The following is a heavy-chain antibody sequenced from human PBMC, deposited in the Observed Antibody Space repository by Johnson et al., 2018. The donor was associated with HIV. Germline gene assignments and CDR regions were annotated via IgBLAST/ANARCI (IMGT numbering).Heavy chain of an antibody. D-gene: IGHD3-10*01. CDR1: GFTFSSYD. Sequence: VQLVESGGGLVKPGGSLRLSCAASGFTFSSYDMHWVRQATGKGLEWVSGIGSAGDTYYPGSVKGRFTISRENAKNSLYLQMHSLRAGDTAVYYCARVGAFGDGISLGAFDIWGQGTMVTVSS. CDR2: IGSAGDT. CDR3: ARVGAFGDGISLGAFDI. J-gene: IGHJ3*02. V-gene: IGHV3-13*01.